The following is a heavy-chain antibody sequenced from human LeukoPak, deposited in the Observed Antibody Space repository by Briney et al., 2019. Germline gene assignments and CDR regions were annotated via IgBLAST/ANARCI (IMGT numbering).Heavy chain of an antibody. J-gene: IGHJ4*02. CDR2: IYYSGST. CDR3: ARSLWRRSTWYRFDY. D-gene: IGHD6-13*01. Sequence: SETLSLTCTVSGGSINTYYWSWIRQPPGEGLEWIGCIYYSGSTNYNPFLKSRVTISVDTSKRKLSLRLRSVTAADTAVYYCARSLWRRSTWYRFDYWGQGTLVTVSS. CDR1: GGSINTYY. V-gene: IGHV4-59*01.